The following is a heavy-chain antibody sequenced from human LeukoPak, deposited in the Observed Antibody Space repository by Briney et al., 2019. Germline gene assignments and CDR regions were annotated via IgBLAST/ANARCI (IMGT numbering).Heavy chain of an antibody. J-gene: IGHJ6*03. Sequence: KTWETLSLTCTVSGGSISSSSDYGGWIRQPPGRGVEWIGSIYYSGSTYYNPSLKRRVTISVDTSKNQFSLKLSSVNVADTAVYYCARGDGYSMVRGVISHYYYYYYYTDVWGKGTTVTVSS. CDR3: ARGDGYSMVRGVISHYYYYYYYTDV. CDR2: IYYSGST. CDR1: GGSISSSSDY. D-gene: IGHD3-10*01. V-gene: IGHV4-39*07.